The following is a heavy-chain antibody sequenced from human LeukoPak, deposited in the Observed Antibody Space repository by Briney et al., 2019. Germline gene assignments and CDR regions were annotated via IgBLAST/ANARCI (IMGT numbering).Heavy chain of an antibody. Sequence: ASVKVSCKASGYTFTSYGISWVRQAPGQGLEWMGWISAYNGNTNYAQKLQGRVTMTTDTSTSTAYMELRSLRSDDTAVYYCAGFSFGRYCSSASCYTGDYWGQGTLVTVSS. D-gene: IGHD2-2*02. CDR3: AGFSFGRYCSSASCYTGDY. V-gene: IGHV1-18*01. CDR1: GYTFTSYG. CDR2: ISAYNGNT. J-gene: IGHJ4*02.